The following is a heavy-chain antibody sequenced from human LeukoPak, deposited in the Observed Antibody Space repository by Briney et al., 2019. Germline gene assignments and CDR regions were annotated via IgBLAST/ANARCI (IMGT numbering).Heavy chain of an antibody. J-gene: IGHJ4*02. Sequence: GGSLRLSCAASGFTFSTYSMNWVRQAPGKRLEWVSYIDPGGTTLYYADSVEGRFTISRDNAKNSLYLQMNSLRAEDTAVYYCASMFSFGWHSPDYWGQGTLVTVSS. CDR1: GFTFSTYS. CDR2: IDPGGTTL. D-gene: IGHD6-19*01. V-gene: IGHV3-48*01. CDR3: ASMFSFGWHSPDY.